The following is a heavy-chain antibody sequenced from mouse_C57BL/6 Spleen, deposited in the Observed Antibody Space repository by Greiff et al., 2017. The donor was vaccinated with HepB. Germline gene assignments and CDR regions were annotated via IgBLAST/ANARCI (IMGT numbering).Heavy chain of an antibody. CDR3: TRMGDYYGSYWYFDV. D-gene: IGHD1-1*01. J-gene: IGHJ1*03. V-gene: IGHV1-15*01. CDR2: IDPETGGT. Sequence: VQVVESGAELVRPGASVTLSCKASGYTFTDYEMHWVKQTPVHGLEWIGAIDPETGGTAYNQKFKGKAILTADKSSSTAYMELRSLTSEDSAVYYCTRMGDYYGSYWYFDVWGTGTTVTVSS. CDR1: GYTFTDYE.